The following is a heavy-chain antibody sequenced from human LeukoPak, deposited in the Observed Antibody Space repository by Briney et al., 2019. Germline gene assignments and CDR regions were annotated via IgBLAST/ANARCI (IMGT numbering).Heavy chain of an antibody. CDR1: EFTFSDYD. Sequence: PGGSLRLSCAASEFTFSDYDMHWVRHATGKGLEWVSAIGTAGDTYYTGSVKGRFTISRENAKNSLYLQMNSLRAGDTAVYYCARVAKERVGGVYYFDYWGQGTLVTVSS. J-gene: IGHJ4*02. D-gene: IGHD1-1*01. CDR2: IGTAGDT. V-gene: IGHV3-13*01. CDR3: ARVAKERVGGVYYFDY.